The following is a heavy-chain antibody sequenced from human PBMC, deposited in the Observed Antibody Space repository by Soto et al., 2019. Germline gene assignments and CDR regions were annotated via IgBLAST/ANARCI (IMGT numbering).Heavy chain of an antibody. CDR1: GFTFSSYA. CDR3: AKDLADTNCFDY. D-gene: IGHD2-15*01. V-gene: IGHV3-23*01. CDR2: ISGSGGST. J-gene: IGHJ4*02. Sequence: EVQLLESGGGLVQPGGSLRLSCAASGFTFSSYAMSWVRQAPGKGLEWVSAISGSGGSTYYADSVKGRFTISRDNSKHTLYLQMNSLRAEDTAVYYCAKDLADTNCFDYWGQGILVTVSS.